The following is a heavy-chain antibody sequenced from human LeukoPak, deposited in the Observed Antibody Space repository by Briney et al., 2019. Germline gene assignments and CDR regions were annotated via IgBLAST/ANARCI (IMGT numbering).Heavy chain of an antibody. CDR1: GGSFSGYY. Sequence: PSETLSLTCAVYGGSFSGYYWSWIRQPPGKGLEWIGEINHSGSTNYNPSLKSRVTISVDTSKNQFSLKLSSVTAADTAVYYCARGESGSYSHYYYGMDVWGQGTTVTVSS. J-gene: IGHJ6*02. D-gene: IGHD1-26*01. V-gene: IGHV4-34*01. CDR3: ARGESGSYSHYYYGMDV. CDR2: INHSGST.